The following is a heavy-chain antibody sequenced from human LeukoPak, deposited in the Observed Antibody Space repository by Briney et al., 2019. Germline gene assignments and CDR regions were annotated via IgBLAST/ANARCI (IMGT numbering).Heavy chain of an antibody. CDR1: GFTFSSYG. CDR3: ARDGSSYDPFDY. D-gene: IGHD5-18*01. CDR2: IRYDGSNK. Sequence: GGSLRLSCAASGFTFSSYGMHWVRQAPGKGLEWVAFIRYDGSNKYYADSVKGRFTISRDNSKNTLYLQMNSLRAEDTAVYYCARDGSSYDPFDYWGQGTLVTVSS. J-gene: IGHJ4*02. V-gene: IGHV3-30*02.